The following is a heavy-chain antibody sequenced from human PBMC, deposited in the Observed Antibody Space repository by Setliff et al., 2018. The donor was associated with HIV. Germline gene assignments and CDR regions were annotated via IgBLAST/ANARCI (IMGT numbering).Heavy chain of an antibody. D-gene: IGHD5-18*01. CDR2: INHSGST. J-gene: IGHJ6*02. CDR3: ARKQLWPNYYYYGMDV. CDR1: GGSFSGYY. V-gene: IGHV4-34*01. Sequence: SETLSLTCAVYGGSFSGYYWSWIRQPPGEGLEWIGEINHSGSTNYNPSLKSRVTISVDTSKNQFSLKLSSVTAADTAVYYCARKQLWPNYYYYGMDVWGQGTTVTVSS.